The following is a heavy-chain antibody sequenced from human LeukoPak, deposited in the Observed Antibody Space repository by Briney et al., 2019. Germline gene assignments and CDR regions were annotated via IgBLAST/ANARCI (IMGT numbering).Heavy chain of an antibody. CDR2: ISSSSSTI. Sequence: GGTLRLSCTASGFTFSSYGLNWVLQAPGWGLAGGSYISSSSSTIYYAESVKGRFTISRDNAKHSLYLPLNSMRAEDTAVYYCVRDVRNQDIVVVPAHYYYYYMDVWGKGTTVTISS. D-gene: IGHD2-2*01. CDR3: VRDVRNQDIVVVPAHYYYYYMDV. CDR1: GFTFSSYG. J-gene: IGHJ6*03. V-gene: IGHV3-48*04.